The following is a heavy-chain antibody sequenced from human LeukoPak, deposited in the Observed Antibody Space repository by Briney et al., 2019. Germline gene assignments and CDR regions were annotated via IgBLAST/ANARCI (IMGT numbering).Heavy chain of an antibody. CDR1: GYTFTGYY. Sequence: GASVKVSCKASGYTFTGYYMHWVRQAPGQGLEWMGRINPNSGGTNYAQKFQGRVTMTRDTSISTAYMELSRLRSDDTAVCYCARDLVGIVGAGNWFDPWGQGTLVTVSS. CDR3: ARDLVGIVGAGNWFDP. CDR2: INPNSGGT. V-gene: IGHV1-2*06. J-gene: IGHJ5*02. D-gene: IGHD1-26*01.